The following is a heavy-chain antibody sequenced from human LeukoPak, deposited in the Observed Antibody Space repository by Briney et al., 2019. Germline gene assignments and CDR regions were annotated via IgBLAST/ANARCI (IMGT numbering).Heavy chain of an antibody. Sequence: SETLSLTCTVSGGSISSYYWSWIRQPAGKGLEWIGRIYTSGSTNYNPSLKSRVTMSVDTSKNQFSLKLSSVTAADTAVYYCASGVITFGGVIWFDPWGQGTLVTVSS. CDR3: ASGVITFGGVIWFDP. J-gene: IGHJ5*02. CDR1: GGSISSYY. D-gene: IGHD3-16*01. CDR2: IYTSGST. V-gene: IGHV4-4*07.